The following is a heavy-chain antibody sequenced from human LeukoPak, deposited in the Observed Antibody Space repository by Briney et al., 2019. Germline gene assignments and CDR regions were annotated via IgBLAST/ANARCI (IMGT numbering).Heavy chain of an antibody. D-gene: IGHD2-21*01. J-gene: IGHJ5*01. V-gene: IGHV3-7*01. CDR2: VKQDGSEK. CDR1: GFTFSSYW. Sequence: GGPLRLSCAASGFTFSSYWMNWLRQAPGKGLEWVANVKQDGSEKYYVDSVKGRFTISRDNAKNSLYLQMNSLRAEDTAVYYYAKEGDYPILTYDSWGQGALVTVSS. CDR3: AKEGDYPILTYDS.